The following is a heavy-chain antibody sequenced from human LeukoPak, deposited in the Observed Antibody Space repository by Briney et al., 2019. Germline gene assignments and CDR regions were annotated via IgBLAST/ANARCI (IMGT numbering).Heavy chain of an antibody. J-gene: IGHJ5*02. Sequence: SETLSLTCAVYGGSFSGYYWSWIRQPPGKGLEWIGEINHSGSTNYNPSLKSRVTISVDTSKNQFSLKLSSVTAADTAVYYCARAGPIGSYYNWFDPWGQGTLVTVSS. V-gene: IGHV4-34*01. CDR1: GGSFSGYY. CDR2: INHSGST. CDR3: ARAGPIGSYYNWFDP. D-gene: IGHD3-10*01.